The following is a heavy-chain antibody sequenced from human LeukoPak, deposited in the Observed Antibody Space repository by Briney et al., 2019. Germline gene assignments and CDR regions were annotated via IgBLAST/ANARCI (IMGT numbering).Heavy chain of an antibody. J-gene: IGHJ6*03. CDR2: ILYSGGT. V-gene: IGHV4-38-2*02. CDR1: GYSISSGYY. CDR3: ARAGGASAYYFYYMDV. Sequence: SETLSLTCTVSGYSISSGYYWGWIRQAPGKGLEWLGGILYSGGTYSNPSLKSRVTLSVDTARSQFSLKLSSVTAADTAVYFCARAGGASAYYFYYMDVWGKGTTVTVSS. D-gene: IGHD6-25*01.